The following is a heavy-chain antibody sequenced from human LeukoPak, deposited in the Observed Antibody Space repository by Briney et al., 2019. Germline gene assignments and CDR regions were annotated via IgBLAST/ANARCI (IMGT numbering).Heavy chain of an antibody. J-gene: IGHJ4*02. CDR1: GGSIRNSTYY. V-gene: IGHV4-39*07. Sequence: ASETLSLTCTVSGGSIRNSTYYWGWIRQPPGKGLEWIGSIYYSGSTYYNPSLKSRVTISVDTSKNQFSLKLSSVTAADTAVYYCARSDLASPVGYWGQGTLVTVSS. D-gene: IGHD3-3*02. CDR2: IYYSGST. CDR3: ARSDLASPVGY.